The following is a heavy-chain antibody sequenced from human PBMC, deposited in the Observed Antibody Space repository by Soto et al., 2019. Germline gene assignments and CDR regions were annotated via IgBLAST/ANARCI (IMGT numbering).Heavy chain of an antibody. CDR2: IYSSGST. CDR3: ARVPIPSVYADYYYGMDV. Sequence: EVQLVESGGGLIQPGGFLRISCAASGITVSSNYMSWVRQAPGMGLEWVSVIYSSGSTYYADSVKGRFTISRDNSKNTLYLQMNSLRDEDTAVYYCARVPIPSVYADYYYGMDVWGQVTTVTVSS. J-gene: IGHJ6*02. V-gene: IGHV3-53*01. CDR1: GITVSSNY. D-gene: IGHD2-21*01.